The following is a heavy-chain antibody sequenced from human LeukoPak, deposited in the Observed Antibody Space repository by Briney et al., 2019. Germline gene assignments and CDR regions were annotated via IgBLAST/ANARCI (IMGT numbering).Heavy chain of an antibody. CDR1: GFIFSTYG. CDR3: AKGGGYEAQYYYYYLDV. V-gene: IGHV3-64*01. Sequence: PGGSLRLSCAASGFIFSTYGMHWVRQAPGKGLEYVSTISSNGGNTYSANSVRGRFTTSRDNSKNKLYLQMGSLTTEDTAVYYCAKGGGYEAQYYYYYLDVWGKGTTVTISS. D-gene: IGHD5-12*01. J-gene: IGHJ6*03. CDR2: ISSNGGNT.